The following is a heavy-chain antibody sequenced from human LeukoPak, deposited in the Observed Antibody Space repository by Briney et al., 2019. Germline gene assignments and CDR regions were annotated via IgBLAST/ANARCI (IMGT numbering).Heavy chain of an antibody. V-gene: IGHV3-11*04. CDR3: ARGQGYSYGSPFDY. J-gene: IGHJ4*02. D-gene: IGHD5-18*01. Sequence: GGSLRLSCAASGFSLSDYYMGWIRQAPGKGLECVSHISSSGSTIYHADSVKGRFTISRDNAKHSLHLQMNRLRAEDTAVYYCARGQGYSYGSPFDYWGQGTLVTLSS. CDR1: GFSLSDYY. CDR2: ISSSGSTI.